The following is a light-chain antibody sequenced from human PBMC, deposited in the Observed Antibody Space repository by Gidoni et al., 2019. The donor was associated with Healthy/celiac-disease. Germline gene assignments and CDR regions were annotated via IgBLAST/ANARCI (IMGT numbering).Light chain of an antibody. V-gene: IGKV3-15*01. Sequence: EIVMTQSPATLSVSPGERATISCRASQSVSSNLAWYQQKPGQAPRLLIYGASTRATGIPARFSGSGSGTEFTLTISSLQSEDFAVYYCQQYNNWPPLTFXGXTKVEIK. J-gene: IGKJ4*01. CDR2: GAS. CDR1: QSVSSN. CDR3: QQYNNWPPLT.